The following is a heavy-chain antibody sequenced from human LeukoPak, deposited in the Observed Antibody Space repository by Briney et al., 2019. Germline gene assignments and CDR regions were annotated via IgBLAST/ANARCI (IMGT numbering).Heavy chain of an antibody. CDR3: ARNKPNSDGSGYYDF. CDR1: GFTFSSYA. V-gene: IGHV3-30-3*01. D-gene: IGHD3-22*01. CDR2: ISYDGSNK. J-gene: IGHJ4*02. Sequence: GGSLRLSCAASGFTFSSYAMHWVRQAPGKGLEWVAVISYDGSNKYYADSVKGRFTISRDNSKNTLYLQMNSLRADDTAVYYCARNKPNSDGSGYYDFWGQGTLVTVSS.